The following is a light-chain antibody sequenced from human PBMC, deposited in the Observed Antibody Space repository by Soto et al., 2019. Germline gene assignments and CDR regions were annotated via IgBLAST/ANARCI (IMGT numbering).Light chain of an antibody. CDR3: QQYNSWPLT. CDR1: QNVSRF. J-gene: IGKJ4*01. V-gene: IGKV3D-15*01. CDR2: DAS. Sequence: EIVLTQSPATLSLSPGEGATLSCRASQNVSRFLAWYQRRPGQAPRLLIYDASNRASGIPARFTGSGSGTEFTLTISSLQSEDFAVYYCQQYNSWPLTFGGGTKVEIK.